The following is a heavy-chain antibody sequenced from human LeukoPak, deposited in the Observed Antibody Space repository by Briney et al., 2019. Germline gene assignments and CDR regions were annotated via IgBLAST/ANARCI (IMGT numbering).Heavy chain of an antibody. CDR1: GGSISSYY. D-gene: IGHD3-3*01. CDR3: ARGVTIFGVVTPPYDAFDT. CDR2: IYYSGST. V-gene: IGHV4-59*01. Sequence: KPSETLSLTCTVSGGSISSYYWSWIRQPPGKGLEWIGYIYYSGSTNYNPSLKSRVTISVDTSKNQFSLKLSSVTAADTAVYYCARGVTIFGVVTPPYDAFDTWGQGTMVTVSS. J-gene: IGHJ3*02.